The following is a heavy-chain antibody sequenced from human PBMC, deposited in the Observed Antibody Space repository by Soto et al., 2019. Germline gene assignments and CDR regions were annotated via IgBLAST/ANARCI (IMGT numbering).Heavy chain of an antibody. J-gene: IGHJ4*02. Sequence: QVQLVQSGAEVKKPGSSVKVSCKASGGTFSSYTISWVRQAPGQGLEWMGRIIPILGIANYAQKFQGRVTXIADKSTSTAYMELSSLRSEDTAVYYCAGSGSYDDYWGQGTLVTVSS. D-gene: IGHD1-26*01. CDR3: AGSGSYDDY. V-gene: IGHV1-69*02. CDR1: GGTFSSYT. CDR2: IIPILGIA.